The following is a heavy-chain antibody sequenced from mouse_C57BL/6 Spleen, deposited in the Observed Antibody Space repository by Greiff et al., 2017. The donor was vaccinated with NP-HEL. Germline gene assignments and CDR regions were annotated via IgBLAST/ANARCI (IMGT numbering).Heavy chain of an antibody. CDR3: ARNGLFYAMDY. CDR1: GDKGKREG. Sequence: GQRKQEGAERVMPGASVKLSCKAAGDKGKREGRKGGKKRRGKGREGRGERKKGESDTNYNQKFKGKSTLTVDKSSSTAYMQLSSLTSEDSAVYYCARNGLFYAMDYWGQGTSVTVSS. J-gene: IGHJ4*01. CDR2: RKKGESDT. V-gene: IGHV1-69*01.